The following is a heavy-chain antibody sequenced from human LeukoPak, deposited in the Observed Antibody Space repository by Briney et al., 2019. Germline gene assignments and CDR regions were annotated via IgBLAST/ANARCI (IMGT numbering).Heavy chain of an antibody. J-gene: IGHJ4*02. V-gene: IGHV3-21*04. CDR1: GFTFSSYS. CDR3: AKDKRPYGSGSYYNWYFDY. CDR2: ISSSSSYI. Sequence: GGSLRLSCAASGFTFSSYSMNWVRQAPGKGLEWVSSISSSSSYIYYADSVKGRFTISRDNAKNSLYLQMNSLRAEDTALYYCAKDKRPYGSGSYYNWYFDYWGQGTLVTVSS. D-gene: IGHD3-10*01.